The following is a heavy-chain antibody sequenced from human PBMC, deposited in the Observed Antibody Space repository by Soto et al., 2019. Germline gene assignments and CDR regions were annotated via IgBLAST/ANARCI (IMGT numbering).Heavy chain of an antibody. V-gene: IGHV3-23*01. J-gene: IGHJ4*02. D-gene: IGHD6-13*01. CDR3: AQLAYSSTDC. CDR1: GFTFSNFA. CDR2: ISPSGGGT. Sequence: GGSLRLSCAASGFTFSNFAMIWVRQAPGKGLEWVSGISPSGGGTQYADSVKGRFTISRDNSKNTLNLQMNSVRAEDTAVYYCAQLAYSSTDCWGQGTPVTVSS.